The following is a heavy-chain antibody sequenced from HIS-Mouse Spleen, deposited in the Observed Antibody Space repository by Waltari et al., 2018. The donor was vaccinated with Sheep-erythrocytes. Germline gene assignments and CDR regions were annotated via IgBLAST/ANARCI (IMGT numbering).Heavy chain of an antibody. D-gene: IGHD3-3*01. CDR3: ARGPVLRFLEWLPTDAFDI. CDR1: GYSFTSYW. J-gene: IGHJ3*02. Sequence: EVQLVQSGAEVKKPGESLKISCKGSGYSFTSYWIGWVRQMPGQGLEWMGSIYPGDSDTKYSPSLQRQGTISADKSISTAYLQWSSLKASDTAMYYCARGPVLRFLEWLPTDAFDIWGQGTMVTVSS. V-gene: IGHV5-51*03. CDR2: IYPGDSDT.